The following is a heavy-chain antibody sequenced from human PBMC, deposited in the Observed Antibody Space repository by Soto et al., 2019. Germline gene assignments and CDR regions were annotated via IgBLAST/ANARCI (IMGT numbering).Heavy chain of an antibody. CDR2: ISWNSNII. D-gene: IGHD2-15*01. J-gene: IGHJ4*02. Sequence: EVQLVESGGGLVQPGRSLRLSCAASGFTFDDYAMHWVRRVPGKGLEWVSSISWNSNIIGYADSVKGRFTISRDNAKNSLYLQMHSLRPEDTALYYCAKGGPDGFCSGGRCYFDYWGQGPLVTVSS. CDR1: GFTFDDYA. V-gene: IGHV3-9*01. CDR3: AKGGPDGFCSGGRCYFDY.